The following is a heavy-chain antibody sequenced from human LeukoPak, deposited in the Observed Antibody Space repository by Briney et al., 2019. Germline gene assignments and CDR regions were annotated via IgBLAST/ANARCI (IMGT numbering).Heavy chain of an antibody. V-gene: IGHV4-59*08. CDR2: IYYSGST. J-gene: IGHJ4*02. CDR1: GGSISSYY. D-gene: IGHD2-2*01. CDR3: ARLDATLGYCSSTSCYPFDY. Sequence: SETLSLTCTVSGGSISSYYWSWIRQPPGKGLEWIGYIYYSGSTNYNPSLKSRVTISVDTSKNQFSLKLSSVTAADTAVYYCARLDATLGYCSSTSCYPFDYWGQGTLVTVSS.